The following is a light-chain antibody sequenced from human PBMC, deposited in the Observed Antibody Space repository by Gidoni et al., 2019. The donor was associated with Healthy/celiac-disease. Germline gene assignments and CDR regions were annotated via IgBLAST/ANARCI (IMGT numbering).Light chain of an antibody. Sequence: EIVLTLSPGTLSLSPGESATLSSRTSQSASSSYLAWYQQKPGQAPRLLICGASSRATGIPDRFSGSGSGTDFTLTISRLEHEDFAVYYCQQYGSSRTFGQGTKVEIK. CDR3: QQYGSSRT. CDR2: GAS. V-gene: IGKV3-20*01. J-gene: IGKJ1*01. CDR1: QSASSSY.